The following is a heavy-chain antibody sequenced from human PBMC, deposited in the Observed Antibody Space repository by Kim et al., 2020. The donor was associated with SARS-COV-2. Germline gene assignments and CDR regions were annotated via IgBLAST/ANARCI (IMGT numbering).Heavy chain of an antibody. CDR3: ARGYCSGGSCYSPYYYYYYMVV. Sequence: SVKVSCKASGGTFSSYAISWVRQAPGQGLEWMGGIIPIFGTANYAQKFQGRVTITADESTSTAYMELSSLRSEDTAVYYCARGYCSGGSCYSPYYYYYYMVVWGKGTTVTLSS. V-gene: IGHV1-69*13. J-gene: IGHJ6*03. CDR1: GGTFSSYA. CDR2: IIPIFGTA. D-gene: IGHD2-15*01.